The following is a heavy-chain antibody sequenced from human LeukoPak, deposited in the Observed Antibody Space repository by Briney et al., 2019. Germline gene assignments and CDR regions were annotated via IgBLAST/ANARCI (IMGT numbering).Heavy chain of an antibody. V-gene: IGHV3-23*01. J-gene: IGHJ4*02. D-gene: IGHD3-10*01. CDR2: ISDSGGNT. CDR1: GFTFSSYA. Sequence: GGSLRLSCAASGFTFSSYAMSWVRQAPGKGLEWVSGISDSGGNTYYADSVKGRFTISRDNSKNTLYLQMNSLRAEDTAVYYCAKDSFVLVWGVEHFDYWGQGALVTVSS. CDR3: AKDSFVLVWGVEHFDY.